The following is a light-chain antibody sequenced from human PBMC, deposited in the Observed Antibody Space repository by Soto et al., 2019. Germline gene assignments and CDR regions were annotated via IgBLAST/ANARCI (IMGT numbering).Light chain of an antibody. CDR1: QGVSSSS. CDR2: DAS. Sequence: EIVLTQSPGTLSLSPGDRATLSCRASQGVSSSSLAWYQQKPGQPPRLLIYDASTRATGIPARFSGSGSGIDFTLTISSLEPEDFAVYYCQQRSNWPITFGQGTRLEIK. V-gene: IGKV3D-20*02. CDR3: QQRSNWPIT. J-gene: IGKJ5*01.